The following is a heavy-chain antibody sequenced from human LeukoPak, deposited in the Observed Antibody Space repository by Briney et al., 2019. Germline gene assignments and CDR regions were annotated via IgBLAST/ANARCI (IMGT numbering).Heavy chain of an antibody. V-gene: IGHV4-39*01. D-gene: IGHD4-23*01. J-gene: IGHJ6*02. CDR1: GGSTSSSSYC. Sequence: SETLSLTCSVSGGSTSSSSYCWGWIRQPPGKGLEWIGSIYYSGSTYYNPSLRSRVTISVDTSKNQLSLKLSSVTAADTAVYYCARQEWGGYGGAHYYGMDVWGQGTTVTVSS. CDR3: ARQEWGGYGGAHYYGMDV. CDR2: IYYSGST.